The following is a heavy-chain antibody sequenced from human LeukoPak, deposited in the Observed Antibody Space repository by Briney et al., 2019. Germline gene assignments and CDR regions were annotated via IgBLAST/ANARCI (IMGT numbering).Heavy chain of an antibody. J-gene: IGHJ4*02. CDR3: ARDAVSSSWYSFDY. CDR1: EFTFSTYG. Sequence: GGSLRLSCAASEFTFSTYGMHWVRQAPGKGLEWVSYISSSSSTIYYADSVKGRFTISRDNAKNSLYLQMSSLRAEDTAVYYCARDAVSSSWYSFDYWGQGTLVTVSS. V-gene: IGHV3-48*01. CDR2: ISSSSSTI. D-gene: IGHD6-13*01.